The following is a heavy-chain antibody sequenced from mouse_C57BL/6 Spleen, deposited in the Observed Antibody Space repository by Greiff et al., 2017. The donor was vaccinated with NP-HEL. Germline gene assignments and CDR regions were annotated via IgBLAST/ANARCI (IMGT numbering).Heavy chain of an antibody. J-gene: IGHJ2*01. CDR3: AKGELYYGYFDY. V-gene: IGHV5-17*01. D-gene: IGHD1-1*01. CDR1: GFTFSDYG. CDR2: ISSGSSTI. Sequence: EVHLVESGGGLVKPGGSLKLSCAASGFTFSDYGMHWVRQAPEKGLEWVAYISSGSSTIYYADTVKGRFTISRDNAKNTLFLQMTSLRSEDTAMYYCAKGELYYGYFDYWGQGTTLTVSS.